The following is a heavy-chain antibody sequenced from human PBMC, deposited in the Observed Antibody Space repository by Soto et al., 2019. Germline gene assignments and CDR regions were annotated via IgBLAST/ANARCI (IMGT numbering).Heavy chain of an antibody. J-gene: IGHJ3*02. CDR2: IYYSGST. D-gene: IGHD3-9*01. Sequence: QVQLQESGPGLVKPSETLSLTCTVSGGSISSYYWSWIRQPPGKGLEWIGYIYYSGSTNYNPSLKSRVTISVDTSKNQFSLKLSSVTAADTAVYYCARRRMYYDILTGYLVGAFDIWGQGTMVTVSS. V-gene: IGHV4-59*01. CDR3: ARRRMYYDILTGYLVGAFDI. CDR1: GGSISSYY.